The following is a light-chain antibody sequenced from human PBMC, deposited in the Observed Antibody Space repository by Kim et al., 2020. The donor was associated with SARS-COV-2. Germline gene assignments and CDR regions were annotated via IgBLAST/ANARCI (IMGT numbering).Light chain of an antibody. J-gene: IGLJ3*02. V-gene: IGLV1-44*01. CDR2: NDD. Sequence: GQRLTVYDSGSSCNIGRNTLNWYRHLPGTAPKLLIYNDDQRPSGVPDRFSGSKSSTSASLAISGLQSDDEADYYCATWDASLNTPLFGGGTQLTVL. CDR1: SCNIGRNT. CDR3: ATWDASLNTPL.